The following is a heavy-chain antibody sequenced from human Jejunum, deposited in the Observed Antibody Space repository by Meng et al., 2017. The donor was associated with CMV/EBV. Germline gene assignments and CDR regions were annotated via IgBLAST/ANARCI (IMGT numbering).Heavy chain of an antibody. J-gene: IGHJ4*02. V-gene: IGHV4-39*07. CDR2: IYYRGDT. CDR3: ARVTVVSQRFDY. D-gene: IGHD6-25*01. Sequence: GGSISSSDYSWGWVRQPPGKGLEWIGTIYYRGDTYYSPSLESRLSISVDTSKNHFSLRLRSVTAADTAVYYCARVTVVSQRFDYWGQGTLVTVSS. CDR1: GGSISSSDYS.